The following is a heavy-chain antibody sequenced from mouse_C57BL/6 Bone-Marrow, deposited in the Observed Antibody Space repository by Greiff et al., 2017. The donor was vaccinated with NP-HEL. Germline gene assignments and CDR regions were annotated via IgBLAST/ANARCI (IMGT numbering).Heavy chain of an antibody. CDR1: GFNFSDYG. J-gene: IGHJ2*01. V-gene: IGHV5-17*01. CDR2: ISSGSSTI. Sequence: EVKVEESGGGLVKPGGSLKLSCAASGFNFSDYGMHWVRQAPEKGLEWVAYISSGSSTIYYADTVKGRFTISRDNAKNTLFLQMTSLRSEDTAMYYCARGDYGSDYWGQGTTLTVSS. D-gene: IGHD1-1*01. CDR3: ARGDYGSDY.